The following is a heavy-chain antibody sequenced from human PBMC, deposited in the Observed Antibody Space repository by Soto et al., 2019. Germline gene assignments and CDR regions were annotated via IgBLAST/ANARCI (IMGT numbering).Heavy chain of an antibody. J-gene: IGHJ6*02. CDR1: GYTFTGYY. CDR2: INPNSGGT. V-gene: IGHV1-2*04. Sequence: SSVKASCKASGYTFTGYYMHWVRQAPGQGLEWMGWINPNSGGTNYAQKFQGWVTMTRDASISTDYMELSRLRSDDTAVYYCARSDHPQYNWNYDLTDHYGMDFWGQGTTVTVSS. D-gene: IGHD1-7*01. CDR3: ARSDHPQYNWNYDLTDHYGMDF.